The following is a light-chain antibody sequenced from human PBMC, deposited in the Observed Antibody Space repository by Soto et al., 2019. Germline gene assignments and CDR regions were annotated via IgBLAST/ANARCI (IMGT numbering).Light chain of an antibody. V-gene: IGLV4-60*02. CDR2: VEGSGSY. CDR3: ETWDSSTHV. Sequence: QPVLTQSSSASASLGSSVKLTCTLSSGHSTYIIAWHQQQPGKAPRFLMKVEGSGSYNKGSGVPDRFSGSSSGADRYLTISNLQFEDEADYYCETWDSSTHVFGTGTKVTVL. CDR1: SGHSTYI. J-gene: IGLJ1*01.